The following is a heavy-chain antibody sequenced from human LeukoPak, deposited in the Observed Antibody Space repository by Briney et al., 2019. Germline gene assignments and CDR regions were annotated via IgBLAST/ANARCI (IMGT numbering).Heavy chain of an antibody. D-gene: IGHD2-2*01. CDR1: RGSISSEF. V-gene: IGHV4-59*08. J-gene: IGHJ4*02. CDR2: IHYSGST. CDR3: ARQAYCSGTSCYPFDY. Sequence: KPSETLSLTCTVSRGSISSEFWSWIRQPPGKGLEWIGYIHYSGSTSYNPSLKSRVTISVDTSNNQFSLKLDSVTAADTAVYCCARQAYCSGTSCYPFDYWGQGTLVTVSS.